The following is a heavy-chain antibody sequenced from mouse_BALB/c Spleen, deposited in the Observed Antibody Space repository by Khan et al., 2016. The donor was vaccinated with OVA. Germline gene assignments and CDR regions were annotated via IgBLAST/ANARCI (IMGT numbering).Heavy chain of an antibody. CDR3: ERSATLDNSWFAY. V-gene: IGHV1S137*01. CDR2: ISNYNGNT. Sequence: QVQLKQSGPELVRPGVSVKISCKGSGYTFTDYAMPWVKQSHAKSLEWIGVISNYNGNTNYNQKFKGKATMTVDKSSSTAYMELARLTSEDSAIYYRERSATLDNSWFAYWGQGTLVTVSA. D-gene: IGHD1-2*01. CDR1: GYTFTDYA. J-gene: IGHJ3*01.